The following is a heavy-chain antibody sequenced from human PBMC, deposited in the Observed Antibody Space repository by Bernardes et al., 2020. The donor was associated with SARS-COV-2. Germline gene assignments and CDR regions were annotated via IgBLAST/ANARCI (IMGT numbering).Heavy chain of an antibody. D-gene: IGHD3-10*01. CDR1: GFTFRSYA. J-gene: IGHJ4*02. Sequence: GGSLRLSCAASGFTFRSYAMNWVRQAPGKGLEWVSVIRGDAAGTYYADSVKGRFTVSRDNSMNTVYLHMNNLGAEDTAIYYCAKDMTVRGVGKEFDYWGQGTQVTVSS. V-gene: IGHV3-23*01. CDR2: IRGDAAGT. CDR3: AKDMTVRGVGKEFDY.